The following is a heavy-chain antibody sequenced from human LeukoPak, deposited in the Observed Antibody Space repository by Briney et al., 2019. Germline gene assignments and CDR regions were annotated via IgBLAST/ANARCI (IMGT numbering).Heavy chain of an antibody. CDR2: IYYSGST. CDR1: GGSISSSSYY. Sequence: SETLSLTCTVSGGSISSSSYYWGWIRQPPGKGLEWIGSIYYSGSTYYNPSLKSRVTISVDTSKNQFSLKLSSVTAADTAVYYCARQAIAAAGTDYWGQGTLVTVSS. CDR3: ARQAIAAAGTDY. V-gene: IGHV4-39*01. D-gene: IGHD6-13*01. J-gene: IGHJ4*02.